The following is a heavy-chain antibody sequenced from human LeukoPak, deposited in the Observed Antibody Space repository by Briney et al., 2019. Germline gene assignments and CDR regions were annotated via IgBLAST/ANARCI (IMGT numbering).Heavy chain of an antibody. CDR3: ARGPGPADDGGGYCFDY. Sequence: ASVKVSCKASGYTFTSYYLYWVRQAPGQGLEWMGVIISSGGSTTSAQKFQGRVTMTRDTSTSTVYMELRSLRSEDTAVYYCARGPGPADDGGGYCFDYWGQGTLVTVSS. D-gene: IGHD3-22*01. CDR1: GYTFTSYY. V-gene: IGHV1-46*01. CDR2: IISSGGST. J-gene: IGHJ4*02.